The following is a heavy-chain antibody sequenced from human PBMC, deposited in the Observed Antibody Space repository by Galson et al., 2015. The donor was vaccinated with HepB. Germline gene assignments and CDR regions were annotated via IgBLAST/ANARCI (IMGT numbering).Heavy chain of an antibody. CDR1: GFTFSNAW. D-gene: IGHD2-15*01. CDR3: TTGRCSGGSCYTFDY. CDR2: IKSKTDGGTT. V-gene: IGHV3-15*01. J-gene: IGHJ4*02. Sequence: SLRLSCAASGFTFSNAWMSWVRQAPGKGLEWVGRIKSKTDGGTTDYAAPVKGRFTISRDDSKNTLYLQMNSLKTEDTAVYYCTTGRCSGGSCYTFDYWGQGTLVTVSS.